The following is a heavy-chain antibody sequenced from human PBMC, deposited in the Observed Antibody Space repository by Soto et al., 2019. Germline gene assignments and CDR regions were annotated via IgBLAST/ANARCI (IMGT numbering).Heavy chain of an antibody. Sequence: EVQLVESGGGLVQPGGSLKLSCAASGFTFSGSAMHWVRQASGKGLEWVGSIRSKSNNYATAYGASVKGRFTISRDESKNTAYLQMNSLKTEDTAWDCGTKELRVLVGAYWGQGTLVTVSS. J-gene: IGHJ4*02. D-gene: IGHD3-9*01. CDR2: IRSKSNNYAT. V-gene: IGHV3-73*02. CDR1: GFTFSGSA. CDR3: TKELRVLVGAY.